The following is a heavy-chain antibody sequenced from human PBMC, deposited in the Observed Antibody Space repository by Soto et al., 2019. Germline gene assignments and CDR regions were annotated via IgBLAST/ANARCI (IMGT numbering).Heavy chain of an antibody. J-gene: IGHJ4*02. CDR2: ISSDGSTK. CDR3: AKSGVVVTLEYFAS. Sequence: PGGSLRLSCAASGFSFSSYNMHWVRQGPGKGLEWVALISSDGSTKHSADSMTGRFTISRDNSRNTLYLQMNSLRPDDTAVYYCAKSGVVVTLEYFASWGQGILVTSPQ. V-gene: IGHV3-30*18. CDR1: GFSFSSYN. D-gene: IGHD3-22*01.